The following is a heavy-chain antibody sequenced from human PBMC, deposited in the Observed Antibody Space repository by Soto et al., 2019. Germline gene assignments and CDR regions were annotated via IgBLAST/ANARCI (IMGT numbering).Heavy chain of an antibody. CDR3: ARDKAVTLRGDYYYYMDV. V-gene: IGHV4-59*12. Sequence: SETLSLTCTVSGGSISTYYWSWIRQPPGKGLEWIGYIYYSGSTNYNPSLKSRVTISVDTSKNQFSLKLSSVTAADTAVYYCARDKAVTLRGDYYYYMDVWGKGTTVTVSS. CDR1: GGSISTYY. J-gene: IGHJ6*03. CDR2: IYYSGST. D-gene: IGHD4-17*01.